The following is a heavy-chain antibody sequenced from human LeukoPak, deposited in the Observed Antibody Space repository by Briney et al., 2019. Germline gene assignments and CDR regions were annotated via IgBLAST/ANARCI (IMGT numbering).Heavy chain of an antibody. CDR2: ITSSGGTT. J-gene: IGHJ4*02. Sequence: GGSLRLSCAASGFTFSSYAMSWVRHAPGKGLEWVSDITSSGGTTYYADSVKGRFTISRDNSKNTLYLQMSSLRAEDTAVYYCAKDGPAGSHYFDYWGQGTLVSVSS. CDR1: GFTFSSYA. V-gene: IGHV3-23*01. D-gene: IGHD3-10*01. CDR3: AKDGPAGSHYFDY.